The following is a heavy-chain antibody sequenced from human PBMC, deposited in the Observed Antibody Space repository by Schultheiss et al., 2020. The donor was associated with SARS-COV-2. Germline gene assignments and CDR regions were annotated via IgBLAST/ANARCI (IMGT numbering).Heavy chain of an antibody. CDR1: GGSFSGYY. CDR3: ARHWGAMVRGVLQDWFDP. CDR2: IYYRGNT. V-gene: IGHV4-34*01. J-gene: IGHJ5*02. D-gene: IGHD3-10*01. Sequence: SQTLSLTCAVYGGSFSGYYWSWIRQPLGKGLEWIGTIYYRGNTHYNPSLKSRLAMSVDTSRNQFSLTLNSVTAADTATYYCARHWGAMVRGVLQDWFDPWGQGTLVTVSS.